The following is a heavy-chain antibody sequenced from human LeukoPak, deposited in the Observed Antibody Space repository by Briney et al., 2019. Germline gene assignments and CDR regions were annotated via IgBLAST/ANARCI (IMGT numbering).Heavy chain of an antibody. J-gene: IGHJ4*02. D-gene: IGHD4-17*01. Sequence: GGSLRLSCAASGFTFSSYSMNWVRQAPGKGLEWVSSISSSGGTVDYADSVKGRFTVSRDNGKKLVHLQLNSLRAEDTAVYFCARIPHPDYADAQWGQGTLVIVSS. V-gene: IGHV3-48*04. CDR1: GFTFSSYS. CDR2: ISSSGGTV. CDR3: ARIPHPDYADAQ.